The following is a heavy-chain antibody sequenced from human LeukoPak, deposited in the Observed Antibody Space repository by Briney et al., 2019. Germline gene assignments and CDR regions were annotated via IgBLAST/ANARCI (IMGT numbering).Heavy chain of an antibody. CDR3: ATAPRRYCSGGSCYPYYYYGMDV. Sequence: ASVKVSCKASGGTFSSYAISWVRQAPGQGLEWMGRIIPILGIANYAQKFQGRVTITADKSTSTAYMELSSLRSEDTAVYYCATAPRRYCSGGSCYPYYYYGMDVWGQGTTVTVSS. V-gene: IGHV1-69*04. J-gene: IGHJ6*02. D-gene: IGHD2-15*01. CDR2: IIPILGIA. CDR1: GGTFSSYA.